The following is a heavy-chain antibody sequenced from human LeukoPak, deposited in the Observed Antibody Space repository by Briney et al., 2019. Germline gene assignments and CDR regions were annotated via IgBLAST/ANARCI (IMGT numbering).Heavy chain of an antibody. CDR2: ITGSSGYI. D-gene: IGHD3-10*01. J-gene: IGHJ6*02. Sequence: GGSLSLSCAASGFTISSYSMNWVRQAPGMGLEWVSSITGSSGYIFYADSVKGRFTISRDNAKNSLYLQMNSLRAEDTAVYYCARDCSVRGRVVWGRGTTVTVFS. CDR1: GFTISSYS. V-gene: IGHV3-21*01. CDR3: ARDCSVRGRVV.